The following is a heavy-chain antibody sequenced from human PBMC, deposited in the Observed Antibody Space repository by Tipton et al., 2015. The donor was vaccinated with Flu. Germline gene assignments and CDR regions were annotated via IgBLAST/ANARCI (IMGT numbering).Heavy chain of an antibody. D-gene: IGHD3-22*01. J-gene: IGHJ3*02. CDR3: VRVTYFYDSHGAGDAFHI. CDR1: GFTFSSYE. CDR2: ISKSGDTT. V-gene: IGHV3-48*03. Sequence: SGFTFSSYEMNWVRQAPGKGLEWISDISKSGDTTHYADSVRGRFTIARDNAKNSLYLQMNSLRVEDTAVYYCVRVTYFYDSHGAGDAFHIWGQGTMVTVSS.